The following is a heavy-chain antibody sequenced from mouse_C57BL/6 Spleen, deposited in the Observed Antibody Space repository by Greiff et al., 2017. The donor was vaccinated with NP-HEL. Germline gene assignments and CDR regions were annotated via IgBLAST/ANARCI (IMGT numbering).Heavy chain of an antibody. CDR1: GFNIKDYY. J-gene: IGHJ1*03. V-gene: IGHV14-2*01. D-gene: IGHD1-1*01. CDR2: IDPEDGET. CDR3: ARSPFITTVVGYFDV. Sequence: VHVKQSGAELVKPGASVKLSCTASGFNIKDYYMHWVKQRTEQGLEWIGRIDPEDGETKYAPKFQGKATITADTSSNTAYLQLSSLTSEDTAVYYCARSPFITTVVGYFDVWGTGTTVTVSS.